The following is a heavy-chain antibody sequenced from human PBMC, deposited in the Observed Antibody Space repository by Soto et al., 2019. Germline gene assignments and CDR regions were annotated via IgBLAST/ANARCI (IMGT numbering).Heavy chain of an antibody. CDR1: GYSFTSYW. D-gene: IGHD6-13*01. CDR2: IDPSDSYT. Sequence: GESLKISCKGSGYSFTSYWISWVRQMPGKGLEWMGRIDPSDSYTNYSPSFQGHVTISADKSINTAYLQWSSLKASDTAMYYCASAYSSSPVRGAFDIWGQGTMVTVSS. CDR3: ASAYSSSPVRGAFDI. V-gene: IGHV5-10-1*01. J-gene: IGHJ3*02.